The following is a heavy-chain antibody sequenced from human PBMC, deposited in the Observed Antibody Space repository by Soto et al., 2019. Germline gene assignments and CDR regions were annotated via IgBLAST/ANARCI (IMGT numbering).Heavy chain of an antibody. V-gene: IGHV4-59*01. D-gene: IGHD5-18*01. CDR1: SGSISDYF. CDR2: IYYSGST. J-gene: IGHJ4*02. Sequence: QVQLQESGPGLVKPSETLSLTCTVSSGSISDYFWSWIRQPPGKGLEWIGYIYYSGSTKYIPSLKSRVTMSVDTSKTQLSLRLNSVTAADTAIYYCVRGSGFSYGFDYWGQGTLVTVSS. CDR3: VRGSGFSYGFDY.